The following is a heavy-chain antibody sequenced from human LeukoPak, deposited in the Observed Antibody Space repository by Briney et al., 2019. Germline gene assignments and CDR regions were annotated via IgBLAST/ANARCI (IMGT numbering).Heavy chain of an antibody. CDR3: AKDSYGMDV. CDR1: GFTFSSYG. Sequence: GGSLRLSCAASGFTFSSYGMHWVRQAPGKGLEWVAVISYDGSNKYYADSVKGRFTISRDNSKNTLDLQMNSLRAEDTAAYYCAKDSYGMDVWGQGTTVTVSS. V-gene: IGHV3-30*18. J-gene: IGHJ6*02. CDR2: ISYDGSNK.